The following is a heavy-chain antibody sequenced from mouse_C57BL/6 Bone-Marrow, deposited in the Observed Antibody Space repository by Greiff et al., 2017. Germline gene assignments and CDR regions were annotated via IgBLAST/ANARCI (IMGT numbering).Heavy chain of an antibody. V-gene: IGHV5-4*01. D-gene: IGHD2-3*01. J-gene: IGHJ2*01. CDR2: ISDGGSYT. CDR1: GFTFSSYA. Sequence: EVKLVESGGGLVKPGGSLKLSCAASGFTFSSYAMSWVRQTPEKRLEWVATISDGGSYTYYPDNVKGRFTISRDNAKNNLYLQMSHLKSEDTAMYYCARDPIPHDVYYDYWGQGTTLTVSS. CDR3: ARDPIPHDVYYDY.